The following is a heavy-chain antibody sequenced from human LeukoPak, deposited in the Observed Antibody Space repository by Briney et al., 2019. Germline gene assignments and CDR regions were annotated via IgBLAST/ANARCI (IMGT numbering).Heavy chain of an antibody. V-gene: IGHV3-48*02. CDR3: ARVTYRWYYYDSSGYYPDAFDI. CDR1: GFTFSRST. CDR2: ISSSSSTI. J-gene: IGHJ3*02. Sequence: GGSLRLSCAASGFTFSRSTMNWVRQAPGKGLEWVSYISSSSSTIYYADSVKGRFTISRDNAKNSLYLQMNSLRDEDTAVYYCARVTYRWYYYDSSGYYPDAFDIWGQGTMVTVSS. D-gene: IGHD3-22*01.